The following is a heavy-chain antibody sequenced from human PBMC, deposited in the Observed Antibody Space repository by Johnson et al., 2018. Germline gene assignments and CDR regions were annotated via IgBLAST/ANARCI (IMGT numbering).Heavy chain of an antibody. CDR2: IYFSGST. CDR3: ARDKYYYDSSGLVYSGMDV. Sequence: QVQLQESGPGLVKPSETLSLTCTVSGGSVSSGNYYWNWIRQPPGKGLEWIGYIYFSGSTNYNPPLKSRVTISLDTSKNQFSLKLSSVTAADTAGYYFARDKYYYDSSGLVYSGMDVWGQGTTVTVSS. J-gene: IGHJ6*02. CDR1: GGSVSSGNYY. D-gene: IGHD3-22*01. V-gene: IGHV4-61*01.